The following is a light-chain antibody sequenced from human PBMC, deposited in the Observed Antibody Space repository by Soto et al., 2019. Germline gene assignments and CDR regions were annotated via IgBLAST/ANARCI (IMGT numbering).Light chain of an antibody. J-gene: IGKJ5*01. CDR2: GAS. CDR3: QQYNNWPFIT. V-gene: IGKV3D-15*01. CDR1: QSVSSN. Sequence: EIVMTQSPATLSVSPGERATLSCRASQSVSSNLAWYQQKAGQAPRLLIYGASNRATGIPDRFSGSGSGTDFTLTISRLEPEDFAVYYCQQYNNWPFITFGQGTRLEIK.